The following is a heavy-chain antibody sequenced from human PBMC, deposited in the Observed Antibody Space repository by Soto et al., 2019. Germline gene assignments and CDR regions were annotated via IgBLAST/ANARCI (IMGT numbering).Heavy chain of an antibody. J-gene: IGHJ3*02. V-gene: IGHV3-33*01. CDR1: GFTFSSYG. Sequence: PGGSLRLSCAASGFTFSSYGMHWVRQAPGKGLEWVAVIWYDGSNKYYADSVKGRFTISRDNSKNTLYLQMNSLRAEDTAVYYCARDQTKRIVGATVAFDIWGQGTMVTVSS. CDR2: IWYDGSNK. D-gene: IGHD1-26*01. CDR3: ARDQTKRIVGATVAFDI.